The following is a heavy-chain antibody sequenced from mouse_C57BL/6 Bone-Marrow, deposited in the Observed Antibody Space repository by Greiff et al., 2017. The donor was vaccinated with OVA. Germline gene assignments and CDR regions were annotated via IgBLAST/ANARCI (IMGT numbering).Heavy chain of an antibody. CDR3: ARREYYGSFDY. CDR1: GFTFSSYT. Sequence: EVKLVESGGGLVKPGGSLKLSCAASGFTFSSYTMSWVRQTPEKRLEWVATISGGGGNPYYPDSVKGRFTISRDNAKNTLYLQMSSLRSEDTALYYCARREYYGSFDYWGQGTTLTVSS. J-gene: IGHJ2*01. V-gene: IGHV5-9*01. D-gene: IGHD1-1*01. CDR2: ISGGGGNP.